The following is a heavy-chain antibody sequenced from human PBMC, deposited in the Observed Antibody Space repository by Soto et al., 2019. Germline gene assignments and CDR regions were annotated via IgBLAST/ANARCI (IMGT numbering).Heavy chain of an antibody. CDR3: ATRITVFGLLIPPFDP. CDR1: GGSVNGYY. Sequence: SETLSLTCAVYGGSVNGYYWNWIRQPPGKGLEWIGEINHTGGTHYNPSLKSRFTMSVDTSKNQFSLRLSSVTAADTAIYYCATRITVFGLLIPPFDPWGQGTRVTAPQ. CDR2: INHTGGT. V-gene: IGHV4-34*01. J-gene: IGHJ5*02. D-gene: IGHD3-3*01.